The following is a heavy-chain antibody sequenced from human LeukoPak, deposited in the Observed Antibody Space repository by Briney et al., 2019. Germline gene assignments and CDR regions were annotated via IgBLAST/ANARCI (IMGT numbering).Heavy chain of an antibody. CDR3: ARATESYDDRSGYYY. V-gene: IGHV4-59*01. D-gene: IGHD3-22*01. CDR1: GGSFSSYY. Sequence: SETLSLTRTVSGGSFSSYYWTWIRQPPGKGLEWIGYIDHGGSTNYNPSLKSRVTISVDTSKNQFSLKVRSVTPADTAVYYCARATESYDDRSGYYYWGQGTLVTVAS. CDR2: IDHGGST. J-gene: IGHJ4*02.